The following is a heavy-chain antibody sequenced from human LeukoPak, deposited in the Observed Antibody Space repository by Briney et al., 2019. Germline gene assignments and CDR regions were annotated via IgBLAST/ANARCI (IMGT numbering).Heavy chain of an antibody. Sequence: GGSLRLSCAASGFTFSDYYMNWIRQAPGKGLEWVSSISGGSRTINYADSVKGRLTTSRDNAKNSLYLQVNSLRAEDTAVYYCARAGQSDYWGQGTLVTVSS. V-gene: IGHV3-11*01. CDR2: ISGGSRTI. J-gene: IGHJ4*02. CDR1: GFTFSDYY. CDR3: ARAGQSDY.